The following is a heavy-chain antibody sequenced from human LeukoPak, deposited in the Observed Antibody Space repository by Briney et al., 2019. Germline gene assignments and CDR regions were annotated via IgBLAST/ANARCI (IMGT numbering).Heavy chain of an antibody. CDR1: GASITSSGYY. Sequence: SETLSLTCTVSGASITSSGYYWGWIRQPPGKGLEWIGTIFHSGSTYYNPSLKSRVTVSLDTSKNQFSLRLSSVTAADTAVYYCARDFRXTMVDYXXXGTLVTVXS. D-gene: IGHD4/OR15-4a*01. CDR2: IFHSGST. CDR3: ARDFRXTMVDY. V-gene: IGHV4-39*07. J-gene: IGHJ4*02.